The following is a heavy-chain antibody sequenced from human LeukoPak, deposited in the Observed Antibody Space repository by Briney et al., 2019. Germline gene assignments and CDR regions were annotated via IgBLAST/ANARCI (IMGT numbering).Heavy chain of an antibody. D-gene: IGHD2-2*01. CDR3: ARAFVVPAAGISVGFDP. CDR1: DYSISSNYY. Sequence: SETLSLTCTVSDYSISSNYYWGWIRPPPGKGLEWIGSIYHSGSTYYNPSLKSRITISVDASRNQLSLKLSSVAAADTAVYYCARAFVVPAAGISVGFDPWGQGTLVTVSS. CDR2: IYHSGST. V-gene: IGHV4-38-2*02. J-gene: IGHJ5*02.